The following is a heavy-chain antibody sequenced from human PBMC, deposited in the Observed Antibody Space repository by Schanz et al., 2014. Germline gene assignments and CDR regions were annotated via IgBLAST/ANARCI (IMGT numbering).Heavy chain of an antibody. CDR2: ISFDGRNT. J-gene: IGHJ4*02. V-gene: IGHV3-30*18. CDR3: AKDKEERAADCNFFDY. Sequence: VQLLESGGGLVQPGGSLRLSCAASGFTFSSYAMSWVRQAPGKGLEWVGFISFDGRNTGYAHSVKGRFTISRDNSKNAMNLQMNSLRAKDIAVYDRAKDKEERAADCNFFDYWGQGTLVTVSS. CDR1: GFTFSSYA. D-gene: IGHD2-21*02.